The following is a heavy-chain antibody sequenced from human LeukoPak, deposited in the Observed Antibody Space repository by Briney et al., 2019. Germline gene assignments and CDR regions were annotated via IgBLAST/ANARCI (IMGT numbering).Heavy chain of an antibody. CDR3: ARDLYYDSSGPAGY. CDR2: ISSSGSTI. J-gene: IGHJ4*02. D-gene: IGHD3-22*01. CDR1: GFTFSDYY. Sequence: GGSLRLSCAASGFTFSDYYMSWIHQAPGKGLEWVSYISSSGSTIYYADSVKGRFTISRDNAKNSLYLQMNSLRAEDTAVYYCARDLYYDSSGPAGYWGQGTLVTVSS. V-gene: IGHV3-11*01.